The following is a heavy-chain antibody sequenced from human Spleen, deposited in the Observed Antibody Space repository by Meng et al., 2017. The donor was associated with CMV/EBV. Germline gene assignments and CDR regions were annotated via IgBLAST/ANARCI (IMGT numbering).Heavy chain of an antibody. CDR2: INHNGTT. Sequence: LCLTCTVDGWSFNSYYWSWVRQPPEKGLEWVGEINHNGTTDYNSSLESRATISVDTSKKQVSLRLTSVTAADTAVYYCSRGYGPEGYWGQGTLVTVSS. CDR3: SRGYGPEGY. J-gene: IGHJ4*02. CDR1: GWSFNSYY. V-gene: IGHV4-34*01. D-gene: IGHD3-10*01.